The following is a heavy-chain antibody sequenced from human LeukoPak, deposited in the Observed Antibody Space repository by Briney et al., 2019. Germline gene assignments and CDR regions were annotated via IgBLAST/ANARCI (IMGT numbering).Heavy chain of an antibody. CDR1: GGSFSGYY. V-gene: IGHV4-34*01. CDR3: ARGAGGGRGTYPGRGVRAPPYNWFDP. CDR2: INHSGST. Sequence: SETLSLTCAVYGGSFSGYYWSWIRQPPGKGLEWIGEINHSGSTNYNPSLKSRVTISVDTSKNQFSLKLSSVIAADPAVYYCARGAGGGRGTYPGRGVRAPPYNWFDPWGHGTLVTVSS. J-gene: IGHJ5*02. D-gene: IGHD3-10*01.